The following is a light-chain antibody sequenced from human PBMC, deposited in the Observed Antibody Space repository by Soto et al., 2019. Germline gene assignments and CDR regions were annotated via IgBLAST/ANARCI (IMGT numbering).Light chain of an antibody. V-gene: IGKV3-20*01. CDR3: QDYSPYSWT. J-gene: IGKJ1*01. CDR2: GAS. CDR1: QSVSSNY. Sequence: EIVLTQSPGTLSLSPGERATLSCRASQSVSSNYLAWYQQRPGRAPRLLIYGASSRATGIPDRFSGGGSGTDFTLTISRLEPEDFAVYYCQDYSPYSWTFGQGTKVDIK.